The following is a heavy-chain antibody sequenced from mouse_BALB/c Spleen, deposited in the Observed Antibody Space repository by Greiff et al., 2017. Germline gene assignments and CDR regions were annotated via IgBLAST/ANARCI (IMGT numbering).Heavy chain of an antibody. D-gene: IGHD2-10*02. Sequence: EVQLQQSGPELVKPGASVKIPCKASGYTFTDYNMDWVKQSHGKSLEWIGDINPNNGGTIYNQKFKGKATLTVDKSSSTAYMELRSLTSEDTAVYYCARIGYGNSYYAMDYWGQGTSVTVSS. J-gene: IGHJ4*01. CDR1: GYTFTDYN. V-gene: IGHV1-18*01. CDR3: ARIGYGNSYYAMDY. CDR2: INPNNGGT.